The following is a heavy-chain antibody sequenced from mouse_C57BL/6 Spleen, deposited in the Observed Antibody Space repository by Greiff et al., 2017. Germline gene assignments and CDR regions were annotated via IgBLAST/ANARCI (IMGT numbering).Heavy chain of an antibody. CDR1: GYTFTSYW. D-gene: IGHD1-1*01. V-gene: IGHV1-55*01. CDR3: AREGYYGSSPFAWFAY. Sequence: QVQLQQPGAELVKPGASVKMSCKASGYTFTSYWITWVKQRPGQGLEWIGDIYPGSGSTNYNEKFKSKATLTVDTSSSTAYMQLSSLTSEDSAVYYCAREGYYGSSPFAWFAYWGQGTLVTVSA. CDR2: IYPGSGST. J-gene: IGHJ3*01.